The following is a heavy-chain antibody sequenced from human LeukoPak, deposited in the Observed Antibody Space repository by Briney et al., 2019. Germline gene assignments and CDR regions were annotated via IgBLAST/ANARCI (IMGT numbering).Heavy chain of an antibody. V-gene: IGHV3-21*01. CDR2: VSTGSNYI. CDR3: ARGKYVDDY. D-gene: IGHD2-15*01. CDR1: GFTFSSYS. Sequence: PGGSLRLSCTASGFTFSSYSLNWVRQAPGKGLEWVSSVSTGSNYIYYADSVKGRFTISRDNDKNSLYLQMNSLRAEDTAVHYCARGKYVDDYWGQGTLVTVSS. J-gene: IGHJ4*02.